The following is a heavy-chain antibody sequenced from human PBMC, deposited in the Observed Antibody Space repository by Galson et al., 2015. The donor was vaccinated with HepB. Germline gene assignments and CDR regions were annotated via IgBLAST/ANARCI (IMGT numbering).Heavy chain of an antibody. D-gene: IGHD2-2*01. CDR1: GLTVSNNS. CDR2: IYTGGST. J-gene: IGHJ3*02. Sequence: SLRLSCAASGLTVSNNSMNWVRQAPGKGLEWVSIIYTGGSTSYADSVKGRFTISTDNSKNTLYLQMNSLRADDTAVYYCARGHCSSTTCYGAFDIWGQGTMVTVSS. V-gene: IGHV3-53*01. CDR3: ARGHCSSTTCYGAFDI.